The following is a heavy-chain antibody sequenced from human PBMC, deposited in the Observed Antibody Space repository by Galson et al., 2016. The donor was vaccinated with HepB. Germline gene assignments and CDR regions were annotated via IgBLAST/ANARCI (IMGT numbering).Heavy chain of an antibody. J-gene: IGHJ4*02. D-gene: IGHD2-15*01. CDR3: ATGGHLGVPYYDS. CDR2: IYQSGST. CDR1: GFSISSGYY. V-gene: IGHV4-38-2*01. Sequence: ETLSLTCAVSGFSISSGYYLGWIRQPPGKGLEWIGSIYQSGSTYHNPSLKSRVTISADTSKNQFSLRLSSVTAADTAVYYCATGGHLGVPYYDSWGQGTLVTVSS.